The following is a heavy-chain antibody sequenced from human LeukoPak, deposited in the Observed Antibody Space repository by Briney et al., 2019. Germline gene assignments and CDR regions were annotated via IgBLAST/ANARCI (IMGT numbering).Heavy chain of an antibody. CDR1: GFTFSSYA. CDR2: ISRSGGST. J-gene: IGHJ4*02. Sequence: GGSLRLSCAASGFTFSSYAMSWVRQAPGRGLEWVSVISRSGGSTYYADSVKGRFTISRDNYKNTLYLQTNSLRAEDTAVYYCARYYDSSGYYWGHFDYWGPGTLVTVSS. D-gene: IGHD3-22*01. V-gene: IGHV3-23*01. CDR3: ARYYDSSGYYWGHFDY.